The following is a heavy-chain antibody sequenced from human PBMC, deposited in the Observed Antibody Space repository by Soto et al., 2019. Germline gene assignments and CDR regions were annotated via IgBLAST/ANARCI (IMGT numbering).Heavy chain of an antibody. D-gene: IGHD3-10*01. CDR3: ARGGRFYYYYYGMDV. CDR1: GGSISSSNW. J-gene: IGHJ6*02. V-gene: IGHV4-4*02. CDR2: IYHSGST. Sequence: QVQLQESGPGLVKPSGTLSLTCAVSGGSISSSNWWSWVRQPPGKGLEWIGEIYHSGSTNYNPSLKSRVTISVDNSKNQCSLKLSSVTAADTAVYYCARGGRFYYYYYGMDVWGQGTTVTVSS.